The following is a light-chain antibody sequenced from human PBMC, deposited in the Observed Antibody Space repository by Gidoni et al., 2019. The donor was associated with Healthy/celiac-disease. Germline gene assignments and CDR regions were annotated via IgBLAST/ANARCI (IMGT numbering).Light chain of an antibody. V-gene: IGKV3-20*01. Sequence: EIVLTQSPGTLSLSPGERATLSCRASQSVSSSYLAWYQQKPGPAPRLLIHGASSRATGIPDRFIGSGSGTDFTLTISRLEPEDFAVYYCQQYGSSLALTFGGGTKVEIK. CDR2: GAS. CDR3: QQYGSSLALT. CDR1: QSVSSSY. J-gene: IGKJ4*01.